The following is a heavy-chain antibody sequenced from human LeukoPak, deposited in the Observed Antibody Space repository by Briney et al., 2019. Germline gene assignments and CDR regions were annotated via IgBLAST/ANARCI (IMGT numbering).Heavy chain of an antibody. CDR1: GFTVSSNY. CDR2: IYSGGST. Sequence: PGGSLRLSCAASGFTVSSNYMSWVPQATGKGLEWVSLIYSGGSTYYADSVKGRFNISRDNSKNTLYLKMNSLRAEDTAGDYCARGYDILGYWGQGTLVTVSS. V-gene: IGHV3-53*01. CDR3: ARGYDILGY. J-gene: IGHJ4*02. D-gene: IGHD3-9*01.